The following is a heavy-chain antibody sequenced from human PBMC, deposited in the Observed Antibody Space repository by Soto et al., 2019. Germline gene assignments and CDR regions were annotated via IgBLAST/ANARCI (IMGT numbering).Heavy chain of an antibody. CDR3: ARSVVGAQSRTDH. V-gene: IGHV4-31*03. D-gene: IGHD1-26*01. Sequence: QVQLQESGPSLVRPSQTLSLTCSVSGLDVSRGGSYWGWIRQLPGNGLEWIGYIYYTGETFFNPSLESRLSISTDTSKTQFPLKLRSVPPADTAVYYCARSVVGAQSRTDHWGQGTPVTVSS. CDR2: IYYTGET. J-gene: IGHJ4*02. CDR1: GLDVSRGGSY.